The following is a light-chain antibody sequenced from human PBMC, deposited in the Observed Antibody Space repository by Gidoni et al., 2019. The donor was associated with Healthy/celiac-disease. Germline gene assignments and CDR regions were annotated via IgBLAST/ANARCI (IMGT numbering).Light chain of an antibody. V-gene: IGLV3-21*04. J-gene: IGLJ1*01. CDR3: QVWDSSSDHRV. CDR1: NIGSRS. CDR2: YDS. Sequence: SYVLTQPPSVSVAPGKTARITCGGNNIGSRSVHWYQQQAGQAPVLVIYYDSDRPSGIPERFSGSNSGNTATLTISRVEAGDEADYYCQVWDSSSDHRVVGTGTKVTVL.